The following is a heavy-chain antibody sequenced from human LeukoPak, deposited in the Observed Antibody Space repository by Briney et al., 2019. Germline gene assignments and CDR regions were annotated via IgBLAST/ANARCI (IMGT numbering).Heavy chain of an antibody. CDR3: ARDYGGSYYFDY. J-gene: IGHJ4*02. D-gene: IGHD1-26*01. CDR2: INSDGSST. CDR1: GLTFSSYW. V-gene: IGHV3-74*01. Sequence: GGSLRLSCAASGLTFSSYWMHWVRQAPGKGLVWVSRINSDGSSTSYADSVKGRFTISRDNAKNTLYLQMNSLRAEDTAVYYCARDYGGSYYFDYWGQGTLVTVSS.